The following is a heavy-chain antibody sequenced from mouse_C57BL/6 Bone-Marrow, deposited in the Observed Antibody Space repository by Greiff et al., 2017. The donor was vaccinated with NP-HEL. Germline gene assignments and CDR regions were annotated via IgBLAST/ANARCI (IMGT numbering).Heavy chain of an antibody. J-gene: IGHJ2*01. V-gene: IGHV1-26*01. D-gene: IGHD2-5*01. CDR3: ARRGYYSNYDY. CDR2: INPNNGGT. Sequence: EVQLQQSGPELVKPGASVKISCKASGYTFTDYYMNWVKQSHGKSLEWIGDINPNNGGTSYNQKFKGKATLTVDKSSSTAYMELRSLTSEDSAVYYCARRGYYSNYDYWGQGTTLTVSS. CDR1: GYTFTDYY.